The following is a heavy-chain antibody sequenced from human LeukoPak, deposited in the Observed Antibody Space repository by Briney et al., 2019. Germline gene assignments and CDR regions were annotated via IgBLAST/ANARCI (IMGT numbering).Heavy chain of an antibody. J-gene: IGHJ6*02. V-gene: IGHV4-59*08. CDR1: GASINRYY. CDR3: ARHCSSTSCERGMDV. Sequence: SETLSLTCTVSGASINRYYWSWIRQPPGKGLEWIGYIYYNGNIDYNPSLRRRVTISVDTSKNQFSLKMTSVTAADTALYYCARHCSSTSCERGMDVWGQGTTVTVSS. CDR2: IYYNGNI. D-gene: IGHD2-2*01.